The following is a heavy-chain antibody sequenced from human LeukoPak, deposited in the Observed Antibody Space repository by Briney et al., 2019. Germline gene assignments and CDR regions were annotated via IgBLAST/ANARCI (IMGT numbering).Heavy chain of an antibody. J-gene: IGHJ5*02. CDR3: ARGRSEVFGVVIRPHWFDP. CDR1: GGSISSGGYY. V-gene: IGHV4-31*03. D-gene: IGHD3-3*01. Sequence: SQTLSLTCTVSGGSISSGGYYWSWIRQHPGMGLEWIGYIYYSGSTYYNPSLKSRVTISVDPSKHQFSLKLSSVTAADTAVYYCARGRSEVFGVVIRPHWFDPWGQGTLVTVS. CDR2: IYYSGST.